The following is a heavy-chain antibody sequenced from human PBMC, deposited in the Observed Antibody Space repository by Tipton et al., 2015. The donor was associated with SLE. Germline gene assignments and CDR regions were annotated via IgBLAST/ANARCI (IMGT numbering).Heavy chain of an antibody. CDR2: IYYSGST. CDR1: GDSISRGGYY. J-gene: IGHJ6*03. Sequence: LRLSCTVSGDSISRGGYYWSWIRQPAGRGLEWIGRIYYSGSTNYNPSLKSRVTISVDTSKNQFSLKLSSVTAADTAVYYCARGSPARSGYYYYYYMDVWGKGTTVTVSS. V-gene: IGHV4-61*10. CDR3: ARGSPARSGYYYYYYMDV. D-gene: IGHD2-2*01.